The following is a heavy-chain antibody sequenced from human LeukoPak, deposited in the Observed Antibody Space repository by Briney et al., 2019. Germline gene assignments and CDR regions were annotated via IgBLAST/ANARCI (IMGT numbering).Heavy chain of an antibody. CDR2: IQYDGSTK. Sequence: GGSLRLSCAASGLNFRSYGMHWVRHTPGKGLEWVAFIQYDGSTKVYADSVKGRVTISRDNSKNTVHLQMNSLKAEDTAVYYCAKVPRMAYYYYMDVWGKGTTVTVSS. D-gene: IGHD2-8*01. V-gene: IGHV3-30*02. CDR1: GLNFRSYG. CDR3: AKVPRMAYYYYMDV. J-gene: IGHJ6*03.